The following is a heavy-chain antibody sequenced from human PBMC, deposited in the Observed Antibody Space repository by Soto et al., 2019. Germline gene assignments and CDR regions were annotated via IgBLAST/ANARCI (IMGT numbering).Heavy chain of an antibody. J-gene: IGHJ5*02. D-gene: IGHD6-13*01. V-gene: IGHV4-59*01. CDR3: AKVGRIATAGTWFDP. Sequence: QVRLQESGPGLVKPSETLSLTCTVSAGSISGYYWSWIRQPPGKELELIGYIYYDGSTYYNPSLKSRVTISVDTSKNQFSLKLSSVTAADTAVYYCAKVGRIATAGTWFDPWGQGTLVIVSS. CDR2: IYYDGST. CDR1: AGSISGYY.